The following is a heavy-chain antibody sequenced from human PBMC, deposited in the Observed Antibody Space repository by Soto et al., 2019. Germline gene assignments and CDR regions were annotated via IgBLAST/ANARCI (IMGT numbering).Heavy chain of an antibody. Sequence: ASVKVSFKASGYTLTSYYLHWVRQAPGQGPEWMGIINPSGGITNDAQKFQDRVTMTSDTSTSTVYMELSSMRSEDTAVYYCASGISTTRYYYYYGMDVWGQGTTVTVSS. D-gene: IGHD2-2*01. CDR2: INPSGGIT. V-gene: IGHV1-46*01. CDR1: GYTLTSYY. CDR3: ASGISTTRYYYYYGMDV. J-gene: IGHJ6*02.